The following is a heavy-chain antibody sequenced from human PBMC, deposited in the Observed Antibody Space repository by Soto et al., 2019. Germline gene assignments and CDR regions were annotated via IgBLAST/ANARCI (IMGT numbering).Heavy chain of an antibody. D-gene: IGHD3-9*01. V-gene: IGHV1-58*01. CDR2: IVVGSGNT. CDR3: AAASYYDILTGDFDS. Sequence: SVKVSCKASGFTFTNSAVQWVRQARGQRLEWIGWIVVGSGNTNYAQKFQERVTITRDLSTSTAYMELSSLRSEDTAVYYCAAASYYDILTGDFDSWGQGTLVTVSS. CDR1: GFTFTNSA. J-gene: IGHJ4*02.